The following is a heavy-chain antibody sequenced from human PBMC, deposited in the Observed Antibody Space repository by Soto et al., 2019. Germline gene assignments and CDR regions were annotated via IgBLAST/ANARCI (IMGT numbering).Heavy chain of an antibody. J-gene: IGHJ3*02. V-gene: IGHV4-34*01. CDR1: GGSFSGYY. D-gene: IGHD1-26*01. Sequence: SETLSLTCAVYGGSFSGYYWSWIRQPPGKGLEWIGEINHSGSTNYNPSLKSRVTISVDTSKNQFSLKLSSVTAADTAVYYCANSRRLRYSGSYYAFDIWGQGTMVTVSS. CDR2: INHSGST. CDR3: ANSRRLRYSGSYYAFDI.